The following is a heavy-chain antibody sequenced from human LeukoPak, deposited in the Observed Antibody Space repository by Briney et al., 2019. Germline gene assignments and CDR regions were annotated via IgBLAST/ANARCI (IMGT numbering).Heavy chain of an antibody. CDR2: NSRGGSDI. J-gene: IGHJ4*02. CDR3: VRARLIRLENFFDY. CDR1: GFTVSSNY. D-gene: IGHD2-21*02. V-gene: IGHV3-11*04. Sequence: GGALRLSCAASGFTVSSNYMSWVRQAPGKGLEWVAYNSRGGSDISYADSVKGRFTISTDNAISSLYLQMNSLRAEDTAVYFCVRARLIRLENFFDYWGQGTLVTVSS.